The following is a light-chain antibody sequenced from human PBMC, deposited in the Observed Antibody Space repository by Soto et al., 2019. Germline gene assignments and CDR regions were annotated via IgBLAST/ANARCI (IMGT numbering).Light chain of an antibody. CDR1: SSDVGGYNY. CDR3: SSYVNYNTFVV. CDR2: EVS. V-gene: IGLV2-14*01. Sequence: QSVLTQPASVSGSHGQSITISCTGTSSDVGGYNYVSWHQQHPGKAPKVIITEVSNRPSGVSNRFSGSKSGNTASLTISGLQAEDEADYYCSSYVNYNTFVVFGGGTKVTVL. J-gene: IGLJ2*01.